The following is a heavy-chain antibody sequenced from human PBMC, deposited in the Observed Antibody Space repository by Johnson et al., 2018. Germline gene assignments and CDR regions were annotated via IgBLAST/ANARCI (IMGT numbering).Heavy chain of an antibody. CDR1: GYNFTNYW. Sequence: VQLVQSGAEVKKPGESLKISCKGSGYNFTNYWIGWVRQMPGKGLEWMGIIYPGDSDTRSSSSFQGQVTISADQSISTAHRPWSSLKPSDIAIYYCARGGYTYGYVGGAFDIWGQGTMVTVSS. D-gene: IGHD5-18*01. J-gene: IGHJ3*02. CDR3: ARGGYTYGYVGGAFDI. V-gene: IGHV5-51*03. CDR2: IYPGDSDT.